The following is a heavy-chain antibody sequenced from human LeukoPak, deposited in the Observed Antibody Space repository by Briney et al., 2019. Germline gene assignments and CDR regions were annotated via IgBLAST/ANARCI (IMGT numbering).Heavy chain of an antibody. CDR3: STSHGANSDFDY. V-gene: IGHV3-48*03. D-gene: IGHD4-23*01. CDR2: MSYSGSTR. J-gene: IGHJ4*02. Sequence: GGSLRLSCAASGFSVSSNDMNWVRQAPGKGLEWVSYMSYSGSTRYYADSVKGRFTISRDNAKNSVYLQMNSLRDEDTAVYYCSTSHGANSDFDYWGQGTLVTVSS. CDR1: GFSVSSND.